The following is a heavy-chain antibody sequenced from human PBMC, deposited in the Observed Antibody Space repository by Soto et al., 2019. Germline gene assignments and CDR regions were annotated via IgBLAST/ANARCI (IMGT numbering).Heavy chain of an antibody. CDR1: RGTFNRYA. CDR2: LVPQFGTP. V-gene: IGHV1-69*01. Sequence: QVQLVQSGAEVKKPGSSVKVSCLASRGTFNRYAINWVRQAPGHGLEWLGALVPQFGTPNYAQKFQDRVTIVEYESTNTTSMELRGLTSDDTAVYYCARQNRDTPMVPFDVWGQGTLVTVSS. CDR3: ARQNRDTPMVPFDV. J-gene: IGHJ4*02. D-gene: IGHD5-18*01.